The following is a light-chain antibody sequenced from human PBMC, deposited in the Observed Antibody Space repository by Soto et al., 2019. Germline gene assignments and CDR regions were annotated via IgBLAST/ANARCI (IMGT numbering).Light chain of an antibody. CDR1: SSDVGAHNY. V-gene: IGLV2-11*01. CDR3: CSYAGSYTFV. J-gene: IGLJ1*01. Sequence: QSALTQPPSASGSPGQSLTISCTGTSSDVGAHNYVSWYQQNPGKAPKLMLYDVNKRPSGVPDRFSGSKSDNTASLTISGLQAEDEADYYCCSYAGSYTFVFGIGTKLTVL. CDR2: DVN.